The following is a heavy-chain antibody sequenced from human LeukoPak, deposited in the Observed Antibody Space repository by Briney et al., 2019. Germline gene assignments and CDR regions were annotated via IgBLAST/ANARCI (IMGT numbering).Heavy chain of an antibody. CDR3: ARHSFDSSPQLDY. J-gene: IGHJ4*02. CDR1: GFIFTNYW. CDR2: IYPGDSGA. V-gene: IGHV5-51*01. D-gene: IGHD2-2*01. Sequence: GESLKISCKGSGFIFTNYWIGWVRQMPGKGLEWMGIIYPGDSGARYSPSFQGQVTISADKSISTAYLQWSSLKASDTAIYYYARHSFDSSPQLDYWGQGTLVTVSS.